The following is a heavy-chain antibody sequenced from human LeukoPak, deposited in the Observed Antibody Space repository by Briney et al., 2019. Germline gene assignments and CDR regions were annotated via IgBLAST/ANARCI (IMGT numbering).Heavy chain of an antibody. V-gene: IGHV3-7*01. CDR3: ARELHHDFWSGYYPAYYFDY. D-gene: IGHD3-3*01. J-gene: IGHJ4*02. Sequence: PGGSLRLSCAASGFTFSSYWMSWVRQAPGKGLEWVANIKQDGSEKYYMDSVKGRFTISRDNAKNSLYLQMNSLRAEDTAVYYCARELHHDFWSGYYPAYYFDYWGQGTLVTVSS. CDR1: GFTFSSYW. CDR2: IKQDGSEK.